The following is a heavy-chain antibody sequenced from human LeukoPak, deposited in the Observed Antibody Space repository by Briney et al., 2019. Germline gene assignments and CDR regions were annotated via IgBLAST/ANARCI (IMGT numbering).Heavy chain of an antibody. CDR1: GGTFSSYA. CDR2: IIPIFGTA. V-gene: IGHV1-69*05. D-gene: IGHD3-3*01. CDR3: ARDEKPWSGYYHDAFDI. J-gene: IGHJ3*02. Sequence: GASVKVSCKASGGTFSSYAISWVRQAPGQGLEWMGGIIPIFGTANYAQKFQGRVTMTTDTSTSTAYMELRSLRSDDTAVCYCARDEKPWSGYYHDAFDIWGQGTMVTVSS.